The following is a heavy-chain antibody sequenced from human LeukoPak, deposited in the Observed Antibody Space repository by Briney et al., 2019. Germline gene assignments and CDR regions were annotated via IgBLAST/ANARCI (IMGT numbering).Heavy chain of an antibody. CDR2: IRSKANSYAT. D-gene: IGHD3-22*01. CDR3: TILELSGFRAFDI. J-gene: IGHJ3*02. Sequence: GGSLRLSCAASGFTFSGSAMHWVRQASGKGLEWVGRIRSKANSYATAYAASVKGRFTISRDDSKNTAYLQMNSLKTEDTAVYYCTILELSGFRAFDIWGQGTMVTVSS. V-gene: IGHV3-73*01. CDR1: GFTFSGSA.